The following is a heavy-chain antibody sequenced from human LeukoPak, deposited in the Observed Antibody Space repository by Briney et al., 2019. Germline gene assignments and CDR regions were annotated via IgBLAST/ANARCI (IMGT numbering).Heavy chain of an antibody. D-gene: IGHD3-22*01. CDR3: ARSYYYDSSRLFDY. CDR1: GGSISSYY. V-gene: IGHV4-4*07. J-gene: IGHJ4*02. CDR2: IYTSGST. Sequence: SETLSLTCTVSGGSISSYYWSWIRQPAGEGVEWIGRIYTSGSTNYNPSLKSRVTMSVDTSKNQFSLKLSSVTAADTAVYYCARSYYYDSSRLFDYWGQGTLVTVSS.